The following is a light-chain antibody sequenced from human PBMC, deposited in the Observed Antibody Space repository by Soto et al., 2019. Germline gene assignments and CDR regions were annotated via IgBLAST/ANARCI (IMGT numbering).Light chain of an antibody. J-gene: IGKJ4*01. Sequence: DIQMTQSPSYVSASVGDRVIITCRASRGISSWLAWYQQRPGKAPNLLIYGASTLQTGVPSRFSGSGSGTDFTLTITNLQPEDFATYYCQQSNSSPLSFGGGTKVEIK. CDR2: GAS. CDR3: QQSNSSPLS. V-gene: IGKV1-12*01. CDR1: RGISSW.